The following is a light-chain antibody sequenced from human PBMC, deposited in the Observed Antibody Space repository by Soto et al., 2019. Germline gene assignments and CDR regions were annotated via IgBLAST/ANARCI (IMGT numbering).Light chain of an antibody. Sequence: QSVLTQPPSVSGAPGQRVTISCTGSSSNIGASYAVHWYQQLPGTAPKLLIYGNSNRPSGVPDRFSGSKSGTSASLAITGLQEDDEADYYWRSYESSLSGSVFGGGTKLTVL. CDR3: RSYESSLSGSV. CDR2: GNS. J-gene: IGLJ3*02. CDR1: SSNIGASYA. V-gene: IGLV1-40*01.